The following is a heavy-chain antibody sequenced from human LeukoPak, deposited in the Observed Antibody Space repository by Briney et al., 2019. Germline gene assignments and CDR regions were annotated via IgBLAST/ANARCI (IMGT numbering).Heavy chain of an antibody. Sequence: ASVKVSCKASGYTFSDFYIHWVRQAPGQGLEYVGWITPKSGDTYSPQRFQGRVTMTRDASISTAYMELSSLRSDDTAVYFCARVRLADERAWAYWGQGTLVTVPS. CDR3: ARVRLADERAWAY. CDR1: GYTFSDFY. J-gene: IGHJ4*02. D-gene: IGHD3-3*02. CDR2: ITPKSGDT. V-gene: IGHV1-2*02.